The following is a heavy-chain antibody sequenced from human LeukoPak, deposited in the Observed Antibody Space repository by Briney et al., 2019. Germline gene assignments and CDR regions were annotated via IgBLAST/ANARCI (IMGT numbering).Heavy chain of an antibody. CDR2: IYYSGST. J-gene: IGHJ5*02. V-gene: IGHV4-59*01. CDR3: ARNTWFDP. Sequence: SETLSLXCTVSGGSISSYYWSWIRQPPGKGLEWIGYIYYSGSTNYNPSLKSRVTISVDTSKNQFSLKLSSVTAADTAVYYCARNTWFDPWGQGTLVTVSS. CDR1: GGSISSYY.